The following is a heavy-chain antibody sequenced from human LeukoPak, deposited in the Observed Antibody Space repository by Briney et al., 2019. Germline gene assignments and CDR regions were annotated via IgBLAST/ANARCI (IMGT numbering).Heavy chain of an antibody. CDR2: IYHSGST. CDR3: ARWMVGDTFDY. Sequence: LRLSCAASGFTFSSYEMNWVRQAPGKGLEWIGSIYHSGSTYYNPSLKSRVTISVDTSKNQFSLKLSSVTAADTAVYYCARWMVGDTFDYWGQGTLVTVSS. J-gene: IGHJ4*02. D-gene: IGHD1-26*01. V-gene: IGHV4-38-2*01. CDR1: GFTFSSYE.